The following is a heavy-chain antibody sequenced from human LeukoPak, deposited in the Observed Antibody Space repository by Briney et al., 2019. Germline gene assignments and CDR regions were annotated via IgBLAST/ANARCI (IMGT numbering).Heavy chain of an antibody. CDR1: GGSISSYY. CDR3: ARGSRYDYVWGSYHSRDYFDY. J-gene: IGHJ4*02. CDR2: INHSGST. Sequence: PSETLSLTCTVSGGSISSYYWSWIRQPPGKGLEWIGEINHSGSTNYNPSLKSRVTISVDTSKNQFSLKLSSVTAADTAVYYCARGSRYDYVWGSYHSRDYFDYWGQGTLVTVSS. V-gene: IGHV4-34*01. D-gene: IGHD3-16*01.